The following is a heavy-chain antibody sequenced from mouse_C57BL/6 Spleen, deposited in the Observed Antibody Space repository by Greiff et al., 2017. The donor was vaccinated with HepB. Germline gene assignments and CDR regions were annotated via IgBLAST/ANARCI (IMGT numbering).Heavy chain of an antibody. CDR3: ARGLITTVVGDY. CDR1: GYSITSGYY. V-gene: IGHV3-6*01. Sequence: VQLKESGPGLVKPSQSLSLTCSVTGYSITSGYYWNWIRQFPGNKLEWMGYISYDGSNNYNPSLKNRISITRDTSKNQFFLKLNSVTTEDTATYYCARGLITTVVGDYWGQGTTLTVSS. CDR2: ISYDGSN. J-gene: IGHJ2*01. D-gene: IGHD1-1*01.